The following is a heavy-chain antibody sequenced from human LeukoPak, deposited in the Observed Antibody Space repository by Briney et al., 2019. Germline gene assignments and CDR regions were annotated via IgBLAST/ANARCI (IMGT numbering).Heavy chain of an antibody. CDR2: ISTNGNTI. D-gene: IGHD1-26*01. Sequence: GGALRLSCAASGFTFSTYEMSCVRQAPGKGLEWVSYISTNGNTINYADSVKGRFPLSRDKAQNSLYLELNSPRGEDTAGYYRGRNTLTHSGSLSFQYWREGSMATVSS. V-gene: IGHV3-48*03. CDR3: GRNTLTHSGSLSFQY. J-gene: IGHJ1*01. CDR1: GFTFSTYE.